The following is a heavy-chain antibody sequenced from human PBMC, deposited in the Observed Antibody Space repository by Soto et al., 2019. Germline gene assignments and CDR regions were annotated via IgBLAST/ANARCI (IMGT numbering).Heavy chain of an antibody. CDR3: TMTLRAAGTAFDI. J-gene: IGHJ3*02. D-gene: IGHD6-13*01. V-gene: IGHV3-73*01. CDR2: IRSKANSYAT. CDR1: GFTFSGSA. Sequence: GGSLRLSCAASGFTFSGSAIHWVRQASGKGLEWVGRIRSKANSYATAYAASVKGRFTISRDDSKNTAYLQMNSLKTEDTAVYYCTMTLRAAGTAFDISGQGTILTLSS.